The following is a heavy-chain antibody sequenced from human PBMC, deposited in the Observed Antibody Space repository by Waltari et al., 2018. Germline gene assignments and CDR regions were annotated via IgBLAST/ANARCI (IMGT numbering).Heavy chain of an antibody. D-gene: IGHD6-19*01. V-gene: IGHV3-7*01. CDR1: GFTFSGRW. J-gene: IGHJ5*02. CDR3: ARGAGWLADH. Sequence: EVQLVESGGGLLQPGGSLRLSCAASGFTFSGRWMSWVRQAPGKGPEWVANKNQEGSEKVYVDSVNGRFTISRDNAKSSLFLQMGGLRADDTAVYYCARGAGWLADHWGQGTVVTVSS. CDR2: KNQEGSEK.